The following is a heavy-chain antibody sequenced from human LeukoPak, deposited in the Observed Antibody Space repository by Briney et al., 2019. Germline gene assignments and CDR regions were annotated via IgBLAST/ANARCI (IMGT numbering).Heavy chain of an antibody. Sequence: PGGSLRLSCAASGFTFNSYAMHWVRQAPGKGLEWVALIWYDGSNKYYADSVKGRFTISRDNSKNTLYLQVGNLRPEDTAVYYCARGHADFDIWGQGTMVSVSS. CDR2: IWYDGSNK. D-gene: IGHD2-8*01. J-gene: IGHJ3*02. V-gene: IGHV3-33*01. CDR3: ARGHADFDI. CDR1: GFTFNSYA.